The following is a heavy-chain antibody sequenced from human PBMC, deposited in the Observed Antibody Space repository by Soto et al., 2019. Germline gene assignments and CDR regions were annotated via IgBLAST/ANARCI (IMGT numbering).Heavy chain of an antibody. CDR2: IYYSGST. CDR1: GVSISSSGYY. Sequence: LETLSLTCTVSGVSISSSGYYWGWIRQPPGKGLEWIGSIYYSGSTYYNPSLKSRVTISVDTSKNQFSLKLSSVTAADTAVYYCARLLLELSSWFDPWGQGTLVTVPS. J-gene: IGHJ5*02. D-gene: IGHD1-1*01. V-gene: IGHV4-39*01. CDR3: ARLLLELSSWFDP.